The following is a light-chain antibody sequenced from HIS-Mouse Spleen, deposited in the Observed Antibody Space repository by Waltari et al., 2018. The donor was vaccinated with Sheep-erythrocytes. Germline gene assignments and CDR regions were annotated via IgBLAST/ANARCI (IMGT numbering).Light chain of an antibody. V-gene: IGLV2-11*01. J-gene: IGLJ1*01. CDR3: CSYAGSYNHV. CDR2: DVS. Sequence: QSALTQPRSVSGSPGQSVTISCTGTSSDVGGYNYGSWYQQHPGKAPKLIIYDVSKRPSGVPDRFSGSKSGNTASLTISGLQAEDEADYYCCSYAGSYNHVFATGTKVTVL. CDR1: SSDVGGYNY.